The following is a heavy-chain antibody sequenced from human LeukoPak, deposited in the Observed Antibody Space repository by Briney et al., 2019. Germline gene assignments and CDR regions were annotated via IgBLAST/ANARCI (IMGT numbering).Heavy chain of an antibody. CDR1: GGTFSSYA. Sequence: SVKVSCKASGGTFSSYAISWVRQAPGQGLEWMGGIIPIFGTANYAQKFQGRVTITADESTSTAYMELSSLRSEDTAVYYCARGHDYYDSSGYYNWFDPWGQGTLVTVSS. J-gene: IGHJ5*02. CDR3: ARGHDYYDSSGYYNWFDP. V-gene: IGHV1-69*13. D-gene: IGHD3-22*01. CDR2: IIPIFGTA.